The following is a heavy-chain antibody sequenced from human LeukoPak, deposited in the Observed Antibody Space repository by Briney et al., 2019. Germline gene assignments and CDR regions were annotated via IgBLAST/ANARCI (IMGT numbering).Heavy chain of an antibody. CDR1: GFTFSSYA. J-gene: IGHJ6*03. CDR2: ISSNGGST. Sequence: GGSLRLSCAASGFTFSSYAMHWVRQAPGKGLEYVSAISSNGGSTYYANSEKGRFTISRDNSKNTLYLQMGSLRAEDMAVYYCARGSLGYSYGYNYYYYMDVWGKGTTVTVSS. D-gene: IGHD5-18*01. CDR3: ARGSLGYSYGYNYYYYMDV. V-gene: IGHV3-64*01.